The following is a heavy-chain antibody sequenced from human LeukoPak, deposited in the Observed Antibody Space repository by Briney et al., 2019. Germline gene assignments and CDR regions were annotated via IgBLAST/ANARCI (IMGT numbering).Heavy chain of an antibody. CDR3: ARGGALDL. Sequence: SGGSLRLSCAASGFTFSSYWMNWARQAPGKGLEWVASINHNGNVNYYVDSVKGRFTISRDNAKNSLYLQMSNLRAEDTAVYFCARGGALDLWGQGATVTVSS. J-gene: IGHJ6*02. V-gene: IGHV3-7*03. CDR2: INHNGNVN. D-gene: IGHD4/OR15-4a*01. CDR1: GFTFSSYW.